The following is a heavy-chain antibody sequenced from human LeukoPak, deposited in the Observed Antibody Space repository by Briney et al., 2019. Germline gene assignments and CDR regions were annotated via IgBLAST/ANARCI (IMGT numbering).Heavy chain of an antibody. Sequence: GGSLRLSCAASGFTVSSNYMSWVRQAPGKGLEWVSVIYSGGSTYYADSVEGRFTISRDNSKNTLYLQMNSLRADDTAVYYCARDPDYNDSAWGQGTLVTVSS. CDR1: GFTVSSNY. V-gene: IGHV3-53*01. J-gene: IGHJ4*02. D-gene: IGHD3-22*01. CDR2: IYSGGST. CDR3: ARDPDYNDSA.